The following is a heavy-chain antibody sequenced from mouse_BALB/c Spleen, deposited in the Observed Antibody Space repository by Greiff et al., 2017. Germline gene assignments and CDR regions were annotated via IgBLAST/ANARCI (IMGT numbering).Heavy chain of an antibody. V-gene: IGHV5-6-4*01. J-gene: IGHJ1*01. CDR2: ISSGGSYT. D-gene: IGHD1-2*01. Sequence: EVQLLESGGGLVKPGGSLKLSCAASGFTFSSYSMSWVRQTPEKRLEWVATISSGGSYTYYPDSVKGRFTISRDNAKNTLYLQMSSLKSEDTAMYYCTRGSNSLLRDYWYFDVWGAGTTVTVAS. CDR1: GFTFSSYS. CDR3: TRGSNSLLRDYWYFDV.